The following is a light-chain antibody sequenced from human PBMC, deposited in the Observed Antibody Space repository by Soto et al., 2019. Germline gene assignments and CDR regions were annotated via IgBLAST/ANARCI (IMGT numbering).Light chain of an antibody. V-gene: IGKV3-20*01. CDR1: QSVSSNF. CDR3: HQYGSSPRT. J-gene: IGKJ1*01. Sequence: EIVLTQSPGTLSLSPGDRATLSCRASQSVSSNFLAWYQQKPGQAPRLLIYGASIRATGIPDRFSGSGSGTDLTLTIRRLEPEDXAMYFCHQYGSSPRTFGXGTKX. CDR2: GAS.